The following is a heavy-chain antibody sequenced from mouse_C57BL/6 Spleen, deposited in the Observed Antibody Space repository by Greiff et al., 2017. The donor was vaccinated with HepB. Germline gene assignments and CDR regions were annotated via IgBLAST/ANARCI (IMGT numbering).Heavy chain of an antibody. V-gene: IGHV5-12*01. J-gene: IGHJ3*01. Sequence: EVHLVEYGGGLVQPGGSLKLSCAASGFTFSDYYMYWVRQTPEKRLEWVAYISNGGGSTYYPDTVKGRFTISRDNAKNTLYLQMSRLKSEDTAMYYCARHDDGGAYWGQGTLVTVSA. CDR2: ISNGGGST. CDR1: GFTFSDYY. CDR3: ARHDDGGAY. D-gene: IGHD2-12*01.